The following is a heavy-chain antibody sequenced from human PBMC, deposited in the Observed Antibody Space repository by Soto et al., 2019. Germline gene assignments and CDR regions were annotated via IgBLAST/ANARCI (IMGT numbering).Heavy chain of an antibody. J-gene: IGHJ4*02. V-gene: IGHV3-48*02. CDR1: GFTFSSYS. D-gene: IGHD3-9*01. CDR3: AREGPATNHYDILTGYYGHFDY. Sequence: GGSLRLSCAASGFTFSSYSMNWVRQAPGKGLEWVSYISSSSSTIYYADSVKGRFTISRDNAKNSLYLQMNSLRDEDTAVYYCAREGPATNHYDILTGYYGHFDYWGQGTLVTVPQ. CDR2: ISSSSSTI.